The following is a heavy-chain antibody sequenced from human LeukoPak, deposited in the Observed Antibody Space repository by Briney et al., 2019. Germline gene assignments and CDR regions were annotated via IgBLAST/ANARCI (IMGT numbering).Heavy chain of an antibody. CDR2: ISAYNGNT. Sequence: ASVKVSCKASGYTFTSYYMHWVRQAPGQGLEWMGWISAYNGNTNYAQKLQGRVTMTTDTSTSTAYMELRSLRSDDTAVYYCAREFVAARRLLDYWGQGTLVTVSS. D-gene: IGHD6-6*01. J-gene: IGHJ4*02. CDR1: GYTFTSYY. CDR3: AREFVAARRLLDY. V-gene: IGHV1-18*04.